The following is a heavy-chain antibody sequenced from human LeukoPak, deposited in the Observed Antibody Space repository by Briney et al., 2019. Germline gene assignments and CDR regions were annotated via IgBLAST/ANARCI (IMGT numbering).Heavy chain of an antibody. J-gene: IGHJ4*02. Sequence: SETLSLTCTVSGGSISSYYWSWIRQPPGKGLEWIGYIYYSGSTNYNPSLKSRVTISVDTSKNQFSLKLSSVTAADTAVYYCARETMMGATTHWGQGTLVTVSS. D-gene: IGHD1-26*01. CDR3: ARETMMGATTH. CDR1: GGSISSYY. CDR2: IYYSGST. V-gene: IGHV4-59*01.